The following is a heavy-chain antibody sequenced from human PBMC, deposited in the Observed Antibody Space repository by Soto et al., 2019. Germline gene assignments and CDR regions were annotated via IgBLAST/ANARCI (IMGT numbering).Heavy chain of an antibody. V-gene: IGHV3-23*01. CDR2: ISGSGGST. CDR3: AKGRHRGTSFGVGAYGLDY. D-gene: IGHD3-3*01. CDR1: GFTFSSYA. Sequence: EVQLLESGGGLVQPGGSLRLSCAASGFTFSSYAMSWVRQAPGKGLEWVSAISGSGGSTYYADSVKGRFTISRDNSKNTLYLQMNSLRAEDTAVYYCAKGRHRGTSFGVGAYGLDYWGQGTLVTGSS. J-gene: IGHJ4*02.